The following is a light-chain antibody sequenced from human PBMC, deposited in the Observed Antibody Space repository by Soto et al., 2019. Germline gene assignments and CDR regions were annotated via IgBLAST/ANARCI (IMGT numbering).Light chain of an antibody. Sequence: DIQLTQSPSFLSASVGDGVTITCRASQDISTYLAWYQQKPGKAPKLLIYAASTLQSGVPSRFSGSGSGTEFTLTISSLQPEDFATYDCQQLNSYPRTFGQGTKVEIK. CDR2: AAS. V-gene: IGKV1-9*01. J-gene: IGKJ1*01. CDR1: QDISTY. CDR3: QQLNSYPRT.